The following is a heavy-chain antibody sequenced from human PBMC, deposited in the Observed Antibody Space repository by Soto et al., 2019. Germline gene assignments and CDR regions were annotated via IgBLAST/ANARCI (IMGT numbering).Heavy chain of an antibody. CDR2: IYFRGNT. CDR3: ARLEGLATISYYFDF. V-gene: IGHV4-39*01. D-gene: IGHD3-9*01. CDR1: GDSINSDKYY. Sequence: QLQLQESGPGLVKPSETLSLTCSVSGDSINSDKYYWGWIRQPPGKGLEWIGSIYFRGNTYYNPSLHPRFTISLETSKSQFSLKLNSVIAADSAVYFCARLEGLATISYYFDFWGQGALVTVSS. J-gene: IGHJ4*02.